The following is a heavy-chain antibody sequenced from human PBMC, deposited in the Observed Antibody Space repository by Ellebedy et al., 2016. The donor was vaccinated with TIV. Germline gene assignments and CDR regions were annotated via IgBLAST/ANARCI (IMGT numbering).Heavy chain of an antibody. D-gene: IGHD3-10*01. V-gene: IGHV3-69-1*02. Sequence: GESLKISCLSSGSIFSHYDMNWVRQAPGKGLEWVASISGFTNVHYADSVKGRFTISRDSANNSLYLQLSSLRAEDTATYYCARGPERFGALQVVDSWGRGTQVTVSS. CDR2: ISGFTNV. CDR3: ARGPERFGALQVVDS. J-gene: IGHJ5*01. CDR1: GSIFSHYD.